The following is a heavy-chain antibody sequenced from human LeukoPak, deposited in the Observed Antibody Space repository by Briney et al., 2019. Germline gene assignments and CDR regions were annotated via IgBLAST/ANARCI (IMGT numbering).Heavy chain of an antibody. CDR2: INSDGSST. CDR1: GFTFSSYW. J-gene: IGHJ4*02. CDR3: AKKGYCFNGVCNWVDY. D-gene: IGHD2-8*01. V-gene: IGHV3-74*01. Sequence: GGSLRLSCAASGFTFSSYWMHWVRQAPGKGLVWVSRINSDGSSTSYADSVKGRFTISRDNAKNTLYLQMNSLRAEDTAVYYCAKKGYCFNGVCNWVDYWGQGTLVTVSS.